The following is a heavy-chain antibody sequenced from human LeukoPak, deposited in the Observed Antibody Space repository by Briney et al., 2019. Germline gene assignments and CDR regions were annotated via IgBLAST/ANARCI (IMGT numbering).Heavy chain of an antibody. CDR1: GHSIDSGYH. V-gene: IGHV4-38-2*02. CDR2: IYWSGNS. Sequence: SETLSLTCTVSGHSIDSGYHWGWIRQPPGKGLEWIGSIYWSGNSYFNPSLKSRLTISVDTSKNQFSLRLSSVTAADTAVYFCATGVGSYAYYWGQGTLVTVSS. D-gene: IGHD1-26*01. J-gene: IGHJ4*02. CDR3: ATGVGSYAYY.